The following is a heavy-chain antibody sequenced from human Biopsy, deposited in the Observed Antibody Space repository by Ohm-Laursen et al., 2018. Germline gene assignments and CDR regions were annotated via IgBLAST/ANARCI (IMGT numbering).Heavy chain of an antibody. Sequence: SLRLSCAASGFAFTLYEMNWVRQAPGKGMEWISYIYGGGSPVSYADSVKGRFTISRDNAQNSLYLHMNSLRAEDTAVYYCARLNSGTYDAYDLWGQGTMVIGSS. CDR2: IYGGGSPV. J-gene: IGHJ3*01. D-gene: IGHD1-26*01. CDR1: GFAFTLYE. V-gene: IGHV3-48*03. CDR3: ARLNSGTYDAYDL.